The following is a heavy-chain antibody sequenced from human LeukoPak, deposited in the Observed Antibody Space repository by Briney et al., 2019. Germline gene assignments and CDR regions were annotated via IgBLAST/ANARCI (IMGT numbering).Heavy chain of an antibody. V-gene: IGHV4-31*03. D-gene: IGHD3-3*01. Sequence: LSLTCTVSGGSISSGGYYWSWIRPHPGKGLEWIGYIYYSGSTYYNPSLKSRVTISVDTSKNQFSLKLSSVTAADTAVYYCARDTNTIFGVVTNYHWFDPWGQGTLVTVSS. CDR1: GGSISSGGYY. CDR3: ARDTNTIFGVVTNYHWFDP. CDR2: IYYSGST. J-gene: IGHJ5*02.